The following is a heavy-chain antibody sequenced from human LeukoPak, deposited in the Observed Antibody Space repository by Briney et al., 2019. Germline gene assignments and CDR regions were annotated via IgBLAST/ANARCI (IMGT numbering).Heavy chain of an antibody. CDR1: GGSISSYY. J-gene: IGHJ4*02. CDR2: IYYSGST. Sequence: PSETLSLTCTVSGGSISSYYWSWIRQPPGKGLEWIGYIYYSGSTNYNPSLKSRVTISVDTSKNQFSLKLSSVTAADTAVYYCARELSSIAARPIDYWGQGTLVTVSS. CDR3: ARELSSIAARPIDY. V-gene: IGHV4-59*01. D-gene: IGHD6-6*01.